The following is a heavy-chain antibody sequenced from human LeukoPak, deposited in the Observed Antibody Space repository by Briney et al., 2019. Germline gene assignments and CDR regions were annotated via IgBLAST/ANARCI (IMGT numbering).Heavy chain of an antibody. Sequence: GGSLRLSCAASEFTFSSYEMNWVRQAPGKGLEWVSYISSSGSTIYYADSVKGRFTISRDNAKNSLYLQMNSLRAEDTAVYYCARDLPTGGYSYGSPDYWGQGTLVTVSS. J-gene: IGHJ4*02. CDR3: ARDLPTGGYSYGSPDY. V-gene: IGHV3-48*03. CDR1: EFTFSSYE. CDR2: ISSSGSTI. D-gene: IGHD5-18*01.